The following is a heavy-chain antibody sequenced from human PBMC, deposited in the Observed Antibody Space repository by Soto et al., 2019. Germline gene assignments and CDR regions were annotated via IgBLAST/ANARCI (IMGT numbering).Heavy chain of an antibody. D-gene: IGHD2-2*02. J-gene: IGHJ6*02. Sequence: GASVKVSCKASGGTFSSYAISWVRQAPGQGLEWMGGIIPIFGTANYAQKFQGRVTITADESTSTAHMELSSLRSEDTAVYYCARDLVVVVPAAIRYYYGMDVWGQGTTVTVSS. CDR3: ARDLVVVVPAAIRYYYGMDV. V-gene: IGHV1-69*13. CDR1: GGTFSSYA. CDR2: IIPIFGTA.